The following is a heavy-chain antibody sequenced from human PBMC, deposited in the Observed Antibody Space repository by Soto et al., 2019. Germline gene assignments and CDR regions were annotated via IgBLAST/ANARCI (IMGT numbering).Heavy chain of an antibody. CDR3: ARVRGYSYGEQYYYGMDV. CDR1: GGTFSSYA. Sequence: VASVKVSCKASGGTFSSYAISWVRQAPGQGLEWMGGIIPIFGTANYAQKFQGRVTITADESTSTAYMELSSLRSEDTAVYYCARVRGYSYGEQYYYGMDVWGQGTTVTVSS. CDR2: IIPIFGTA. J-gene: IGHJ6*02. D-gene: IGHD5-18*01. V-gene: IGHV1-69*13.